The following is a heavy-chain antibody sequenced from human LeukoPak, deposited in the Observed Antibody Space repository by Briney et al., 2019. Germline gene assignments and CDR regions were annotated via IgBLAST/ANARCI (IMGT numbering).Heavy chain of an antibody. CDR3: AKDTVIKDAFDI. D-gene: IGHD4-17*01. CDR2: IRYAGSNK. J-gene: IGHJ3*02. V-gene: IGHV3-30*02. Sequence: GGTLSLSCAASGFTFSSYGWHWVRQAPGKGLEWVAFIRYAGSNKYYADSVKVRFTISRDNSKNTLYLQMNSLRAEDTAVYYCAKDTVIKDAFDIWGQGTMVTVSS. CDR1: GFTFSSYG.